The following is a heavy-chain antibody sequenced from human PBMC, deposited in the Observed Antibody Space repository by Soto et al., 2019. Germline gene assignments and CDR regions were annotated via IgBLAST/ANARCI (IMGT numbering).Heavy chain of an antibody. Sequence: GASVKVSCKASGGTFGSYAISWVRQAPGQGLEWMGGIIPIFGTANYAQKFQGRVTITADESTSTAYMELSSLRSEDTAVYYCARAPGPTGRIDYWGQGTLVTVS. CDR3: ARAPGPTGRIDY. CDR1: GGTFGSYA. J-gene: IGHJ4*02. V-gene: IGHV1-69*13. CDR2: IIPIFGTA.